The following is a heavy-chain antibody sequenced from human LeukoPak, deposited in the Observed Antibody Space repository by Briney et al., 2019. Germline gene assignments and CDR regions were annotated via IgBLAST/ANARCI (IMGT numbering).Heavy chain of an antibody. J-gene: IGHJ4*02. CDR3: ARDRGISVWGY. Sequence: PSGTLSLTCAVSGGSISSTDWWSWVRQPPGKGLEWIGEIYHSGSTNYNPSLMSRVIISIDKSENQFSLKLRSVTAADTAVYYCARDRGISVWGYWGQGTLVTVSS. D-gene: IGHD3-16*01. CDR1: GGSISSTDW. V-gene: IGHV4-4*02. CDR2: IYHSGST.